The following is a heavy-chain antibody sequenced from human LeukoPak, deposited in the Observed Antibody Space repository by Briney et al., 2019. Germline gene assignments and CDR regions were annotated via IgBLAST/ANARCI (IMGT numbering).Heavy chain of an antibody. V-gene: IGHV3-NL1*01. D-gene: IGHD4-17*01. J-gene: IGHJ4*02. CDR3: ASQTTVKYYFDY. CDR1: GFTFSSYG. Sequence: GGSLRLSCAASGFTFSSYGMHWVRQAPGKGLEWVSVIYSGGSTYYADSVKGRFTISRDNSKNTLYLQLNSLRGEDTAVYYCASQTTVKYYFDYWGQGTLVTVSS. CDR2: IYSGGST.